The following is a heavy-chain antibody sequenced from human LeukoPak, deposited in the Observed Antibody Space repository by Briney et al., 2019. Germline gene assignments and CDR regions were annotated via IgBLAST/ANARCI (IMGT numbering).Heavy chain of an antibody. Sequence: GGSLRLSCAASGFTFSSYGMHWVRQAPGKGLEWVTVISYDGSNKYYAYSVKGRFIISRDNSKNTLYLQMNSLRVEDTAVYHCARASGRYYDSGGYYEYWGQGTLVTVSS. CDR1: GFTFSSYG. CDR3: ARASGRYYDSGGYYEY. V-gene: IGHV3-30*19. D-gene: IGHD3-22*01. J-gene: IGHJ4*02. CDR2: ISYDGSNK.